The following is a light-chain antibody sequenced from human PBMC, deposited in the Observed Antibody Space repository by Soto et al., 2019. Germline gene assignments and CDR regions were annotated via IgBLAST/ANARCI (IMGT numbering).Light chain of an antibody. CDR3: QQYGSSSWT. Sequence: DMVLTQSPGTLSLSPGERATLSCRASQSVSASYLAWYQQKPGQAPRLLINGASSRATGIPDRFSGSGYGTDFTLTISRLEPEDVAVYYSQQYGSSSWTFGQGTKGEIK. V-gene: IGKV3-20*01. J-gene: IGKJ1*01. CDR2: GAS. CDR1: QSVSASY.